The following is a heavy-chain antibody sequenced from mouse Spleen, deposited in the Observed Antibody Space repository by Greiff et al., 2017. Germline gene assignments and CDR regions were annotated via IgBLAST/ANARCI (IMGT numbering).Heavy chain of an antibody. Sequence: VQLQESGAELARPGASVKLSCKASGYTFTSYGISWVKQRTGQGLEWIGEIYPRSGNTYYNEKFKGKATLTADKSSSTAYIELRSLTSEDSAVYFCARGGDYDEDFDYWGQGTTLTVSS. CDR2: IYPRSGNT. J-gene: IGHJ2*01. D-gene: IGHD1-1*01. CDR1: GYTFTSYG. CDR3: ARGGDYDEDFDY. V-gene: IGHV1-81*01.